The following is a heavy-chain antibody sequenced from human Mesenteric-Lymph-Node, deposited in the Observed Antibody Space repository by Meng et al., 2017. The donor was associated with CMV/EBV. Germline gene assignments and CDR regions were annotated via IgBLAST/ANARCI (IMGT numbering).Heavy chain of an antibody. CDR3: TRETTYYDFWSAIRDYYGMDV. D-gene: IGHD3-3*01. Sequence: GESLKISCAASGLTFSGSAVHWVRQASGKGLEWVGRVRSKANNYATAYAASVKGRFTISRDDSKNTAYLQMNSLKTEDTAVYYCTRETTYYDFWSAIRDYYGMDVWGQGTTVTVSS. CDR1: GLTFSGSA. CDR2: VRSKANNYAT. V-gene: IGHV3-73*01. J-gene: IGHJ6*02.